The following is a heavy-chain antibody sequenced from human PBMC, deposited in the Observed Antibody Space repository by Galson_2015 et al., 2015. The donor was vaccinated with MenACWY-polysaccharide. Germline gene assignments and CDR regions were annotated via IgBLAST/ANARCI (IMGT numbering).Heavy chain of an antibody. CDR3: ARNPSRLDIAAASN. CDR1: GFNFSGNG. CDR2: IRNDEISK. J-gene: IGHJ4*02. V-gene: IGHV3-30*02. Sequence: VRLSCAASGFNFSGNGMHWVRQAPGKGLEWVALIRNDEISKHYIDAVKGRFSISRDNSKNTLYLQMNTLRPEDTAVYYCARNPSRLDIAAASNWGQGALVTVSS. D-gene: IGHD6-13*01.